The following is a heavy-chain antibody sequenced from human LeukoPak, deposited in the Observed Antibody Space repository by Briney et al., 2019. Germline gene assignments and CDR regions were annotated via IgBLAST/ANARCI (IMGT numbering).Heavy chain of an antibody. V-gene: IGHV4-34*01. CDR1: GGSFSGYY. J-gene: IGHJ5*02. D-gene: IGHD2-15*01. CDR3: ARNDCSGSSCYPPAS. Sequence: PSETLSLTCAVYGGSFSGYYWSWLRQPPGKGLEWFGEINNSGSTNYNPSLKSRVTISVDTSKNQFSLKLSSVTAADTAVYYCARNDCSGSSCYPPASWGRGTLVTVSS. CDR2: INNSGST.